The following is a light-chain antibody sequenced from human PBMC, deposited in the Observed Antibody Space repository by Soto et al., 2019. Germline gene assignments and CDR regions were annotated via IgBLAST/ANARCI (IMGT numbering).Light chain of an antibody. CDR3: ASYAGSRTYV. V-gene: IGLV2-23*02. CDR2: GVT. CDR1: SDIGNYNL. J-gene: IGLJ1*01. Sequence: QSVLTQPASVSGSPGQSVTISCSGSDIGNYNLVSWYQHLPGRAPKLLIFGVTMRPSGISDRFSGSKSASTASLTISGLQAEDEGDYYCASYAGSRTYVFGSGTKVTVL.